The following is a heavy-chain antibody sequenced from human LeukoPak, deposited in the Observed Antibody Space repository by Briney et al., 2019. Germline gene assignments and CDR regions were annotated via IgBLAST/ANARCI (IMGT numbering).Heavy chain of an antibody. CDR2: IWYDGSNK. Sequence: GGSLRLSCAASGFTFSIYGMHSVRQAPGKGLEWVSVIWYDGSNKYYADSVKGRFTISRDNSKNTLYLEMNSLRAEDMAVYYCAKDRGRRSYDAVDYWGQGTQVTVSS. J-gene: IGHJ4*02. V-gene: IGHV3-33*06. D-gene: IGHD1-26*01. CDR1: GFTFSIYG. CDR3: AKDRGRRSYDAVDY.